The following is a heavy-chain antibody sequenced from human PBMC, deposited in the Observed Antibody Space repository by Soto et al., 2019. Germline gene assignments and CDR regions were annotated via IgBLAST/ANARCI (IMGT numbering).Heavy chain of an antibody. Sequence: QGQLVQSGAEVKKPGASVKVSCKTSGHNFSNYGINWVRQAPAQGLEWMGWINAYNGKTNFAQRLQGRVTLNTDTSTSTAYMELMSLRSDDTAVYYCARGSSPVDFDYWGQGTLVTVSS. CDR1: GHNFSNYG. CDR2: INAYNGKT. CDR3: ARGSSPVDFDY. J-gene: IGHJ4*02. V-gene: IGHV1-18*01. D-gene: IGHD6-13*01.